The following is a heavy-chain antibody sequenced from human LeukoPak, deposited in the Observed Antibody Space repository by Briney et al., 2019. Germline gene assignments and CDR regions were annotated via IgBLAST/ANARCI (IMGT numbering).Heavy chain of an antibody. CDR3: AKDRGEQWLVTSFDY. V-gene: IGHV3-30*13. Sequence: AGGSLRLSCVASGFTLRSYGMHWVRQAPGKGLEWVAVISHDGSIRSYADSVRGRFTISRDTSKNRVYLQMDSLRAEDTAVYYCAKDRGEQWLVTSFDYWGQGTLVTVSS. D-gene: IGHD6-19*01. CDR2: ISHDGSIR. J-gene: IGHJ4*02. CDR1: GFTLRSYG.